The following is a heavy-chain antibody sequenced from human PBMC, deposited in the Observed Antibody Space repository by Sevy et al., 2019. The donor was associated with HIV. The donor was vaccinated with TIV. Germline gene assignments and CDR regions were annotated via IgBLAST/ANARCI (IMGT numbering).Heavy chain of an antibody. CDR2: ISNYNSVR. D-gene: IGHD6-19*01. Sequence: ASVKVSCKASGYTFTSYGIAWVRQAPGQGLEWMGWISNYNSVRKSAQKFQDRVTMTTDTSTSTAYMELMSLREDDTAVSYCARGVSVVAATGVWFDPWGQGTLVTVSS. V-gene: IGHV1-18*01. J-gene: IGHJ5*02. CDR1: GYTFTSYG. CDR3: ARGVSVVAATGVWFDP.